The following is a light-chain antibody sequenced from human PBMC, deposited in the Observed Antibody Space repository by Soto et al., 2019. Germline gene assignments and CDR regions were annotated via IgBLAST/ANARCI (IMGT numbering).Light chain of an antibody. CDR2: DAS. CDR3: QQRSNWT. J-gene: IGKJ1*01. Sequence: EIVLTQSPATLSLSPGERATLSCRASQSVSSYLAWYQQKPGQAPRLLIYDASNRATGIPPRFSGSGSGTGFTLTISSLEPEDFAVYYCQQRSNWTFGQGTKVDIK. V-gene: IGKV3-11*01. CDR1: QSVSSY.